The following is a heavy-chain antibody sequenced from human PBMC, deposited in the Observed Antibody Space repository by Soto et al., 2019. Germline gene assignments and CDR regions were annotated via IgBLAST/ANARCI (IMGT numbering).Heavy chain of an antibody. CDR2: IIPIFGTA. CDR1: GGTFSSYA. J-gene: IGHJ4*02. CDR3: ARGATYYDFSGAAVFFDY. Sequence: SVKVSCKASGGTFSSYAISWVRQAPGQGLEWMGGIIPIFGTANYAQKFQGRVTITADESTSTAYMELSSLRSEDTAVYYCARGATYYDFSGAAVFFDYWGQGTLVTVSS. D-gene: IGHD3-3*01. V-gene: IGHV1-69*13.